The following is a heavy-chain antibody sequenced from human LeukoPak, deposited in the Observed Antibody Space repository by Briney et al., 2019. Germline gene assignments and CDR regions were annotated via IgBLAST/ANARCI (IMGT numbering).Heavy chain of an antibody. V-gene: IGHV3-21*01. CDR2: ISSSSSYI. CDR1: GFTFSHFS. CDR3: ASEQYDSSGYPY. D-gene: IGHD3-22*01. J-gene: IGHJ4*02. Sequence: PGGSLRLSCTASGFTFSHFSMNWVRLAPGKGLEWVSSISSSSSYIYYADSVKGRFTISRDNAKNSLYLQMNSLRAEDTAVYYCASEQYDSSGYPYWGQGTLVTVSS.